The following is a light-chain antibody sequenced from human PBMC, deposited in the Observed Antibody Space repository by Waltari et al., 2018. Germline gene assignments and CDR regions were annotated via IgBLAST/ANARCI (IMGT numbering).Light chain of an antibody. CDR2: GAS. CDR3: HQYGSTPLT. CDR1: QSLYSGY. J-gene: IGKJ4*01. V-gene: IGKV3-20*01. Sequence: IVLTQSPGPLSLSPGDRATLSCRASQSLYSGYLAWFQQIPGQAPRLLIYGASSRATGIPDRFSGSGSGTDFTLTITRLEPEDFAVYYCHQYGSTPLTFGGGTKVEVK.